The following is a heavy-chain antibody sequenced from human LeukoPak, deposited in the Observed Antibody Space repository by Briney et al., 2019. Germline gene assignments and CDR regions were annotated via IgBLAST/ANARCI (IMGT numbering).Heavy chain of an antibody. CDR3: ATSDAYGSGSS. V-gene: IGHV4-39*06. D-gene: IGHD3-10*01. J-gene: IGHJ5*02. Sequence: SETLSLTCSVSGGSITSSSYYWGWIRQPPEKGLEWIGSIYYTGGTFYSPSLKSRVTMSVDTSKNQFPLKLSSVTAADTAVYYCATSDAYGSGSSWGQGTLVTVSS. CDR2: IYYTGGT. CDR1: GGSITSSSYY.